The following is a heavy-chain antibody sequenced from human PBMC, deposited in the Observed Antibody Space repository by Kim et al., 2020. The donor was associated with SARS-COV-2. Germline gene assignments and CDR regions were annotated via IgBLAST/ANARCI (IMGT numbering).Heavy chain of an antibody. D-gene: IGHD3-10*01. V-gene: IGHV4-4*02. CDR3: AGFQIWFGEPPAPRGYF. CDR1: AGSISSSNW. CDR2: ISQSGST. Sequence: SETLSLTCAVSAGSISSSNWWSWVRQPPGKGLEWIGEISQSGSTKYSPSLKSRVTIAVDKSKKQFSLKLNSVTAADTAVYYCAGFQIWFGEPPAPRGYF. J-gene: IGHJ2*01.